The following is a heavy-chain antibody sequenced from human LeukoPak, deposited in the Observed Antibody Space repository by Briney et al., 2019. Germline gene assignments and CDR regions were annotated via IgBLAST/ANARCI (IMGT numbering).Heavy chain of an antibody. CDR3: ARSGLSRFGS. Sequence: GGSLRLSCAASGFTFSSYAMNWVRQAPGKGLEWVSSISSSSYIYYADSVKGRFTISRDNSRNTLYLQMNSLRAEDTAVYYCARSGLSRFGSWGQGTLVTVSS. CDR1: GFTFSSYA. V-gene: IGHV3-21*04. J-gene: IGHJ4*02. D-gene: IGHD2/OR15-2a*01. CDR2: ISSSSYI.